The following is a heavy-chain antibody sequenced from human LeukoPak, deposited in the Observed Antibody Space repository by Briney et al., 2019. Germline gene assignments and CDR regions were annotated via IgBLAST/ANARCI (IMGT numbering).Heavy chain of an antibody. CDR3: ARDGDLRYYYYYGMDV. CDR1: GFTFSSYA. J-gene: IGHJ6*02. CDR2: ISYDGSNK. Sequence: GGSLRLSCAASGFTFSSYAMHWVRQAPGKGLEWVAVISYDGSNKYYADSVKGRFTISRDNSKNTLYLQVNSLRAEDTAVYYCARDGDLRYYYYYGMDVWGQGTTVTVSS. D-gene: IGHD7-27*01. V-gene: IGHV3-30*04.